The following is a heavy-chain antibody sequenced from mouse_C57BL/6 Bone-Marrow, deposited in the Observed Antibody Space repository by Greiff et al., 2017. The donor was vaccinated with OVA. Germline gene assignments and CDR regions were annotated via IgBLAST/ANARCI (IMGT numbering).Heavy chain of an antibody. Sequence: QVQLQQPGAELVKPGASVKLSCKASGYTFTSYWMHWVKQRPGQGLEWIGMIHPNSGSTNYNEKFKGKATLTVDKSSSTAYMQLSSLTSEDAAVDYCSTVASTVVGYFDVWGTGTTVTVSS. V-gene: IGHV1-64*01. CDR3: STVASTVVGYFDV. D-gene: IGHD1-1*01. J-gene: IGHJ1*03. CDR2: IHPNSGST. CDR1: GYTFTSYW.